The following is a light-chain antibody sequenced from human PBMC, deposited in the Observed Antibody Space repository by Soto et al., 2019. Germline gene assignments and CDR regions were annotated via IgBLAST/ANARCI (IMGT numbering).Light chain of an antibody. CDR2: AAS. Sequence: AIRMTQSPASLSASTGARVTITCRASQGIRSYLAWYQQKPGKAPKLLIYAASTSQSGVPSRFSGSGSGTDFTLTISCLQSEDFATYYCQQYYSYPLSFGGGTKVDIK. CDR3: QQYYSYPLS. V-gene: IGKV1-8*01. CDR1: QGIRSY. J-gene: IGKJ4*01.